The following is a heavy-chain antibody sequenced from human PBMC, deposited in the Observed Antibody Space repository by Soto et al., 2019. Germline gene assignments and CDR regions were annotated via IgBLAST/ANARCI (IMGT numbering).Heavy chain of an antibody. CDR1: GFSLSTSGVG. J-gene: IGHJ4*02. D-gene: IGHD3-3*01. V-gene: IGHV2-5*02. Sequence: SGPTLVNPTQTLTLTCTFSGFSLSTSGVGVGWIRQPPGKALEWLALIYWDDDKRYSPSLKSRLTITKDTSKNQVVLTMTNMDPVDTATYYFAHSNLARYYDFWRGYYNYWGQGTLVTVSS. CDR3: AHSNLARYYDFWRGYYNY. CDR2: IYWDDDK.